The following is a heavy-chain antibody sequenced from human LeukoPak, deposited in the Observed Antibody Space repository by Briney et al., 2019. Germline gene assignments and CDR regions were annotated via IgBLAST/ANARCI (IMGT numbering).Heavy chain of an antibody. CDR2: ISGSGGST. V-gene: IGHV3-23*01. J-gene: IGHJ4*02. D-gene: IGHD3-3*01. CDR1: GFTFSSYA. Sequence: GGSLRLSCAASGFTFSSYAMSWVRQAPGKGLEWVSAISGSGGSTYYADSVKGRFTISRDNSKNTLYLQVNSLRAEDTAVYYCAKDLNYDFWSGYPDYWGQGTLVTVSS. CDR3: AKDLNYDFWSGYPDY.